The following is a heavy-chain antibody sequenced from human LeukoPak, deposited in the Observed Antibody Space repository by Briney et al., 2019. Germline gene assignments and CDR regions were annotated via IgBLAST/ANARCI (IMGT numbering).Heavy chain of an antibody. CDR1: GFTFDDYG. J-gene: IGHJ2*01. V-gene: IGHV3-20*04. CDR3: ARDVTPDWYFDL. D-gene: IGHD1-14*01. CDR2: INWNGGST. Sequence: GGSLRLSCAASGFTFDDYGMSWVRQAPGKGLEWVSGINWNGGSTGYADSVKGRFTISRDNAKNSLYLQMNSLRAEDTAVYYCARDVTPDWYFDLWGRGTLVTVSS.